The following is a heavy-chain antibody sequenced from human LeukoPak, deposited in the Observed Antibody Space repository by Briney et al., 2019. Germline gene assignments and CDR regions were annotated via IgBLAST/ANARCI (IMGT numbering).Heavy chain of an antibody. V-gene: IGHV4-38-2*02. CDR1: GYSISSGYY. Sequence: PSETLSLTCTVSGYSISSGYYWGWIRQPPGKGLEWIGSIYHSGSTYYNPSLKSRVTISVDTSKNQFSLKLSSVTAADTAVYYCASHRLDLHSSGWLDYWGQGTLVTVSS. CDR2: IYHSGST. CDR3: ASHRLDLHSSGWLDY. J-gene: IGHJ4*02. D-gene: IGHD6-19*01.